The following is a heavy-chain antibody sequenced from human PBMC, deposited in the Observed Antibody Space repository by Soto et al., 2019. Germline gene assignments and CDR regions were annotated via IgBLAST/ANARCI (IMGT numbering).Heavy chain of an antibody. Sequence: GASVKVSCKASGYTFTSYGISWVRQAPGQGLEWMGWISAYNGNTNYAQKLQGRVTMTTDTSTSTAYMELRSLRSDDTAVYYCAKDTIFGVVIGENWFDPWGQGTLVTVSS. CDR3: AKDTIFGVVIGENWFDP. D-gene: IGHD3-3*01. CDR2: ISAYNGNT. J-gene: IGHJ5*02. V-gene: IGHV1-18*01. CDR1: GYTFTSYG.